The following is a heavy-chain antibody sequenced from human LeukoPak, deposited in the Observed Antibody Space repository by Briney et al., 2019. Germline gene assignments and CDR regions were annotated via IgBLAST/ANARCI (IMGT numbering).Heavy chain of an antibody. CDR2: IYYSGST. D-gene: IGHD2-15*01. J-gene: IGHJ6*02. CDR1: GGSISSYY. CDR3: ARDARAIVVVVAATPTYGMDV. V-gene: IGHV4-59*01. Sequence: PSETLSLTCTVSGGSISSYYWNWIRQPPGKGLEWIGYIYYSGSTNSNPSLKSRVTISVDTSKNQFSLKLNSVTAADTAVYYCARDARAIVVVVAATPTYGMDVWGQGTTVTVSS.